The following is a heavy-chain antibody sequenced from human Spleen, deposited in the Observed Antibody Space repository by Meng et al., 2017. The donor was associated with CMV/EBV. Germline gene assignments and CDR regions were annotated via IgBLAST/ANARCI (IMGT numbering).Heavy chain of an antibody. CDR2: INPNSGGT. CDR3: AHSSSAVGWFDP. V-gene: IGHV1-2*02. Sequence: SCKASGYTFNGYYMHWVRQAPGQGLEWMGWINPNSGGTNYAQKFQGRVTMTRDTSISTAYMELSSLRSEDTAVYYCAHSSSAVGWFDPWGQGTLVTVSS. D-gene: IGHD6-6*01. CDR1: GYTFNGYY. J-gene: IGHJ5*02.